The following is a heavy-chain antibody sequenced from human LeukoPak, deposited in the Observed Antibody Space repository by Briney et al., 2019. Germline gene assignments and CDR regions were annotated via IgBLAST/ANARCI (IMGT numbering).Heavy chain of an antibody. D-gene: IGHD3-22*01. Sequence: GGSLRLSCAASGFTFSDHYMSWFRQSPGKGLEWVSYISSSGTTMYYADSVEGRFTISRDNAKNSLYLQMNSLRAEDTAVYYCARSLHYYDSSGQLGYWGQGTLVTVSS. CDR1: GFTFSDHY. J-gene: IGHJ4*02. CDR3: ARSLHYYDSSGQLGY. V-gene: IGHV3-11*01. CDR2: ISSSGTTM.